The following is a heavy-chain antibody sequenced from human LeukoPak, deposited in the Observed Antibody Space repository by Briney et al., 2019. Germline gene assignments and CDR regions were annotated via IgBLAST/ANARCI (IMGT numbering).Heavy chain of an antibody. V-gene: IGHV4-34*01. Sequence: SETLSLTCAVYGGSFSGYYWSWIRQPPGKGLEWIGEINHSGSTNYNPSLKSRVTISVDTSKNQFSLKLSSVTAADTAVYYCARPNPYCTNGVCYPWGQGTLVTVSS. J-gene: IGHJ5*02. CDR3: ARPNPYCTNGVCYP. CDR2: INHSGST. CDR1: GGSFSGYY. D-gene: IGHD2-8*01.